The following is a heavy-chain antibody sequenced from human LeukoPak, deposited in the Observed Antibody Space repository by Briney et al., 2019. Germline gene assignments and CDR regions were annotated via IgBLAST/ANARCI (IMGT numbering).Heavy chain of an antibody. CDR2: ISVRSNYR. D-gene: IGHD3-22*01. CDR1: GFDFSNYG. CDR3: VRLRRNSDRSGYYYYYDY. V-gene: IGHV3-21*01. Sequence: PGGSLRLSCASSGFDFSNYGMHWVRQAPGKGLEWVSSISVRSNYRYYADSVRGRFTISRDDARDSLFLQMNSLRAEDTAVYFCVRLRRNSDRSGYYYYYDYWGQGTLVTVSS. J-gene: IGHJ4*02.